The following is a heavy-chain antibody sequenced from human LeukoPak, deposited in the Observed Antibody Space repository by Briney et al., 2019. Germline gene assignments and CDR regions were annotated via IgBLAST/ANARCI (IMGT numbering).Heavy chain of an antibody. D-gene: IGHD4-23*01. CDR3: ARDLRPGSTVVIPGEFDS. Sequence: ASVKVSCKASGYTFTGYYMHWVRQAPGQGLEWMGWINPNSGSTNYAQKFQGRVTMTRDTSISTAYVELSGLRSDDTAVYSCARDLRPGSTVVIPGEFDSWGQGTLVTVSS. V-gene: IGHV1-2*02. CDR1: GYTFTGYY. J-gene: IGHJ4*02. CDR2: INPNSGST.